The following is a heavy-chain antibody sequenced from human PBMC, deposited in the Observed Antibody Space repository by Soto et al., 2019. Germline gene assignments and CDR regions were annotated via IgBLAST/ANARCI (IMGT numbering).Heavy chain of an antibody. J-gene: IGHJ5*02. CDR2: IYYSGST. CDR1: GGSISSGDYY. V-gene: IGHV4-30-4*01. D-gene: IGHD1-1*01. CDR3: ARVRFNYNLDWFDP. Sequence: SETLSLTCTVSGGSISSGDYYWSWIRQPPGKGLEWIGYIYYSGSTYYNPSLKSRVTISVDTSKNQFSLKLSSVTAADTAVYYCARVRFNYNLDWFDPWGQGTLVTVSS.